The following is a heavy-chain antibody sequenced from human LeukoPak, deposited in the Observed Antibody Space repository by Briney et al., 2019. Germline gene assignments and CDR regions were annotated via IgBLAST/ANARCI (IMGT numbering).Heavy chain of an antibody. J-gene: IGHJ5*02. D-gene: IGHD2-21*02. Sequence: ASVKVSCKASGYTFTGYYMHWARQAPGQGLEWMGWINPNSGGTNYAQKFQGWVTMTRDTSISTAYMELSRLRSDDTAVYYCARGGSDCGGDCTAGFDPWGQGTLVTVSS. CDR2: INPNSGGT. V-gene: IGHV1-2*04. CDR3: ARGGSDCGGDCTAGFDP. CDR1: GYTFTGYY.